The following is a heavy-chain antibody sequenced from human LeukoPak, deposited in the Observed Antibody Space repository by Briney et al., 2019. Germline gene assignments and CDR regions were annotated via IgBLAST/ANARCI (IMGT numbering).Heavy chain of an antibody. CDR3: AKGGVTRDYCFDC. Sequence: SETLSLTCTVSGCSIGTYSWGWVRQPPGKGLEWIANIDYGGSTDYNPSLMSRVTITADTFRHQFTLRLGSVTAAYSGVYCCAKGGVTRDYCFDCWGQGTLVTVSS. J-gene: IGHJ4*02. CDR1: GCSIGTYS. D-gene: IGHD3-10*01. CDR2: IDYGGST. V-gene: IGHV4-59*01.